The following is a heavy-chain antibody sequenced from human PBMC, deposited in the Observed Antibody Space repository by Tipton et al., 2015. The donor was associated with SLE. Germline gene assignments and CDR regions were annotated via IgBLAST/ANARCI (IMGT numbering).Heavy chain of an antibody. CDR3: ARGHWAGDLYYFDY. D-gene: IGHD7-27*01. Sequence: GSLRLSCAASGFTFSSYWMHWVRQVPGKGLVWVSRINSHGSSTSYADFAKGRFTISRDNAKNTLYLQMNSLRAVDTAVYYCARGHWAGDLYYFDYWGQGTLVTVSS. V-gene: IGHV3-74*01. J-gene: IGHJ4*02. CDR1: GFTFSSYW. CDR2: INSHGSST.